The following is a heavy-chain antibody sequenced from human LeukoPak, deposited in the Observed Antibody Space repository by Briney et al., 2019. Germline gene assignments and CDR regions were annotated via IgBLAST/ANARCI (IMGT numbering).Heavy chain of an antibody. CDR1: GFTFSSYS. V-gene: IGHV3-30*03. CDR3: ARTQGAQDY. CDR2: ISYDGSNK. J-gene: IGHJ4*02. Sequence: GGSLRLSCAASGFTFSSYSMNWVRQAPGKGLEWVAVISYDGSNKYYADSVKGRFTISRDNSKNTLYLQMNSLRAEDTAVYYCARTQGAQDYWGQGTLVTVSS. D-gene: IGHD4/OR15-4a*01.